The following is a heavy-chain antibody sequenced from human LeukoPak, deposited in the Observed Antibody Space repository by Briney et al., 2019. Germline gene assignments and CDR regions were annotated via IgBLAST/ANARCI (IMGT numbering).Heavy chain of an antibody. Sequence: ASVKVSCKASGYIFTNYGITWVRRAPGQGLEWMGWIIAHNGDTNYAHKLQGRVTLTTDTSTSTVYMELKSLRSDDTAVYYCARGGPPGGSGAYSDHWGQGTLVTVSS. CDR1: GYIFTNYG. J-gene: IGHJ4*02. V-gene: IGHV1-18*01. D-gene: IGHD2-15*01. CDR2: IIAHNGDT. CDR3: ARGGPPGGSGAYSDH.